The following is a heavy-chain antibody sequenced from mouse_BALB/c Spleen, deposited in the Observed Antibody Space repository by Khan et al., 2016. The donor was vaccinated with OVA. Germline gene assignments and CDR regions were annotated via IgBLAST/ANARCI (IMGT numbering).Heavy chain of an antibody. V-gene: IGHV3-2*02. CDR3: SRGNYYGYAMDY. J-gene: IGHJ4*01. Sequence: EVQLQESGPGLVKPSQSLSLTCTVTGYSITSNYAWNWIRQFPGNKLEWMGYISYSGTTSYNPSLNSRISITRDTSKNQFFLQLNFVTTEDTATYYWSRGNYYGYAMDYWGQGTSVTVSS. CDR1: GYSITSNYA. CDR2: ISYSGTT. D-gene: IGHD1-1*01.